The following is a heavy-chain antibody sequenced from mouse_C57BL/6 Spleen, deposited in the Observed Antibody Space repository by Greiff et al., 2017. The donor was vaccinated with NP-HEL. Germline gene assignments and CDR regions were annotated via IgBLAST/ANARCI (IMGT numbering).Heavy chain of an antibody. J-gene: IGHJ3*01. CDR3: ARQIYDGYLAWFAY. CDR2: IYPGDGDT. Sequence: QVQLQQSGAELVKPGASVKISCKASGYAFSSYWMNWVKQRPGKGLEWIGQIYPGDGDTNYNGKFKGKATLTADKSSSTAYMQLSSLTSEDSAVYFCARQIYDGYLAWFAYWGQGTLVTVSA. D-gene: IGHD2-3*01. V-gene: IGHV1-80*01. CDR1: GYAFSSYW.